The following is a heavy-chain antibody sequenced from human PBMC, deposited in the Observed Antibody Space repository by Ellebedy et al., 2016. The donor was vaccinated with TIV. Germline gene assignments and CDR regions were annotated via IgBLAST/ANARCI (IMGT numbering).Heavy chain of an antibody. CDR1: GGSISSNY. J-gene: IGHJ6*02. CDR2: IYYSGST. D-gene: IGHD5-18*01. CDR3: ARGGYSYGYDEYYYYGMDV. Sequence: MPSETLSLTCTVSGGSISSNYWSRIRQPPGKGLEWVGYIYYSGSTNYNPSLKSRVTISVDTSKNQLSLKLRSATAADTAVYYCARGGYSYGYDEYYYYGMDVWGQGTTVTVSS. V-gene: IGHV4-59*01.